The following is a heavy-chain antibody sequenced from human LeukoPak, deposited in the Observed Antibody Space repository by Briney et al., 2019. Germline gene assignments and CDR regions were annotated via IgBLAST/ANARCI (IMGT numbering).Heavy chain of an antibody. Sequence: GGSLRLSCAASGFTFSDYYMSWIRQAPGKGLEWVSYISSSGSTIYYADSVKGRFTISRDNAKNSLYLQMNSLRAEDTAVYYCARERISRYYYYYMDVWGKGTTVTVSS. D-gene: IGHD2/OR15-2a*01. CDR3: ARERISRYYYYYMDV. CDR2: ISSSGSTI. V-gene: IGHV3-11*01. CDR1: GFTFSDYY. J-gene: IGHJ6*03.